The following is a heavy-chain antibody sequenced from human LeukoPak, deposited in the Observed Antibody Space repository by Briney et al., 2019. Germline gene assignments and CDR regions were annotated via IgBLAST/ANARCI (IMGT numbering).Heavy chain of an antibody. Sequence: SVKVSCEASGGTFSSYAISWVRQAPGQGLEWMGRIIPIFGIANYAQKFQGRVTITADKSTSTAYIELSSLRSEDTAVYYCARAGGTERIYYYYGMVVWGEGATVTASS. CDR2: IIPIFGIA. CDR3: ARAGGTERIYYYYGMVV. CDR1: GGTFSSYA. J-gene: IGHJ6*04. V-gene: IGHV1-69*04. D-gene: IGHD2/OR15-2a*01.